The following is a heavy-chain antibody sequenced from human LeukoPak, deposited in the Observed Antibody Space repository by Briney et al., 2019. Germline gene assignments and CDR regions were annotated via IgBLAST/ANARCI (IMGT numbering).Heavy chain of an antibody. CDR2: IYYSGST. D-gene: IGHD3-10*01. J-gene: IGHJ5*02. V-gene: IGHV4-31*03. CDR3: ARAPTNYGNNWFDP. CDR1: GGSISSSSYY. Sequence: SETLSLTCTVSGGSISSSSYYWSWIRQHPGKGLEWIGYIYYSGSTYYNPSLKSRVTISADTSKNQFSLKLSSVTAADTAVYYCARAPTNYGNNWFDPWGQGTLVTVSS.